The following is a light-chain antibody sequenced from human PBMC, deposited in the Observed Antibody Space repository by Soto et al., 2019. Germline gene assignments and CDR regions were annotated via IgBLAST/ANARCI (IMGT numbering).Light chain of an antibody. CDR3: QQYGSAPRT. Sequence: EIVLTQSPGTLSLSPGERATLSCRASQSVSSSYLAWYQQKPGQAPRLLIYGASSRATGIPDRFSGSGSGTDFTLTISRLEPEDCAVYYCQQYGSAPRTFDQGNKVEIK. CDR2: GAS. CDR1: QSVSSSY. V-gene: IGKV3-20*01. J-gene: IGKJ1*01.